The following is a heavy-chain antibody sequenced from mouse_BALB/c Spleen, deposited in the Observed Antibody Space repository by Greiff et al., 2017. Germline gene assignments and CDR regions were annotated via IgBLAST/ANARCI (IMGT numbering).Heavy chain of an antibody. Sequence: VKLMESGPGLVAPSQSLSITCTVSGFSLTSYGVHWVRQPPGKGLEWLGVIWAGGSTDYNSALKSRLSISKDNSKSQVFLKMNSLQTDDTARYYCARDKHYDYGWYFDVWGAGTTVTVSS. J-gene: IGHJ1*01. V-gene: IGHV2-9*02. CDR1: GFSLTSYG. D-gene: IGHD2-4*01. CDR2: IWAGGST. CDR3: ARDKHYDYGWYFDV.